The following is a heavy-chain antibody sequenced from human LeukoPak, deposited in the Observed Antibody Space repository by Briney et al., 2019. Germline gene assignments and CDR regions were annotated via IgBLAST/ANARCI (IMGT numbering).Heavy chain of an antibody. V-gene: IGHV3-30*03. CDR3: VRDRAVSPFPPDAFDM. CDR1: GFTFSSYG. CDR2: ISYDGSNK. D-gene: IGHD4-17*01. J-gene: IGHJ3*02. Sequence: GGSLRLSCAASGFTFSSYGMHWVRQAPGKGLEWVAVISYDGSNKYYADSVKGRFTISRDNSKNTLYLQINSLRAEDTAVYYCVRDRAVSPFPPDAFDMWGQGTMVTVAS.